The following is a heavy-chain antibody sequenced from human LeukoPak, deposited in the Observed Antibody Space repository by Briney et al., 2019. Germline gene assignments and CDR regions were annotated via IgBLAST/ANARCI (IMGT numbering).Heavy chain of an antibody. CDR2: IWYDGSNK. D-gene: IGHD4-17*01. Sequence: PGGSLRLSCAASGFTFSSYGMHWVRQAPGKGLEWVAVIWYDGSNKYYADSVKGRFTISRDNSKNTLYLQMNSLRAEDTAVYYCAKTVPHYYYYMDVWGKGTTVTVSS. V-gene: IGHV3-33*06. J-gene: IGHJ6*03. CDR3: AKTVPHYYYYMDV. CDR1: GFTFSSYG.